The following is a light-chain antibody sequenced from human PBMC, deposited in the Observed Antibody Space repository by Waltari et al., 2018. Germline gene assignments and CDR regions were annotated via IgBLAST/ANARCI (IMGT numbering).Light chain of an antibody. CDR2: EAT. CDR3: CSYTGSSTSYG. Sequence: QSALSQPASVSGSPGQSLTITCTGASTDLASYNLVAWYQHHPTRAPKLIIYEATKRPSGISPRFSGAKSGAPASLRISGLQADDEADYYCCSYTGSSTSYGCGGGTKVTVL. CDR1: STDLASYNL. V-gene: IGLV2-23*01. J-gene: IGLJ1*01.